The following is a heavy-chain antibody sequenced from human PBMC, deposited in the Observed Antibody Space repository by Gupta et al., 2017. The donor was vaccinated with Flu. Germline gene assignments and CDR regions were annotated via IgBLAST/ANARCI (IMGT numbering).Heavy chain of an antibody. D-gene: IGHD6-6*01. CDR2: ITHSGSI. V-gene: IGHV4-34*01. Sequence: QVQLQQWGAGLLKPSETLSLTCAVDDESFSGYFCSWIRQSPGKGLEWIGEITHSGSIYYNPSLKSRVTMSIDTSTNQFSLKLNSVTAADTALYYCARGDIAARLQHWGHGTLVTVSS. CDR3: ARGDIAARLQH. CDR1: DESFSGYF. J-gene: IGHJ4*01.